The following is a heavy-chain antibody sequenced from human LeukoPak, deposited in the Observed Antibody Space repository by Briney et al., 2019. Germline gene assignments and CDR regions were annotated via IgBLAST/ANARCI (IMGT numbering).Heavy chain of an antibody. V-gene: IGHV4-34*01. J-gene: IGHJ4*02. CDR2: INHSGST. CDR3: ARLARGGDYGDYTFDY. CDR1: GGSFSGYY. Sequence: SETLSLTCAVYGGSFSGYYWSWTRQPPGKGLEWIGEINHSGSTNYNPSLKSRVTISVDTSKNQFSLKLSSVTAADTAVYYCARLARGGDYGDYTFDYWGQGTLVTVSS. D-gene: IGHD4-17*01.